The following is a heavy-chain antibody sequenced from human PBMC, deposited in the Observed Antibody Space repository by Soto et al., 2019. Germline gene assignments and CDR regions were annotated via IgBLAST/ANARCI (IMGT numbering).Heavy chain of an antibody. CDR2: ISSSSSTI. CDR1: GFTFSSYS. Sequence: GSLRLSCAASGFTFSSYSMNWVRQAPGKGLEWVSYISSSSSTIYYADSVKGRFTISRDNAKNSLYLQMNSLRAEDTAVYYCAREADYVNWIDPWGQGILVTVSS. D-gene: IGHD4-17*01. CDR3: AREADYVNWIDP. V-gene: IGHV3-48*01. J-gene: IGHJ5*02.